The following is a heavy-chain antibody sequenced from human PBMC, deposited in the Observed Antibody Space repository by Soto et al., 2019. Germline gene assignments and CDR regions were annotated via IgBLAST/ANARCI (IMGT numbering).Heavy chain of an antibody. J-gene: IGHJ4*02. D-gene: IGHD3-3*01. CDR1: GFTFSSYW. V-gene: IGHV3-7*01. CDR3: AIDLNFWSGYDLLRLSHFDY. Sequence: PGGSLRLSCAASGFTFSSYWMSWVRQAPGKGLEWVANIKQDGSEKYYVDSVKGRFTISRDNAKNSLYLQMNSLRAEDTAVYYCAIDLNFWSGYDLLRLSHFDYWGQGTLVTAPQ. CDR2: IKQDGSEK.